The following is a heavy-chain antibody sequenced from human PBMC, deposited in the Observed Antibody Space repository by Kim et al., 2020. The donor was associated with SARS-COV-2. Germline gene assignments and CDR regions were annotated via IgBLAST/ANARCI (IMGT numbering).Heavy chain of an antibody. V-gene: IGHV3-23*01. CDR3: ARAWDIVRIPAASLDY. J-gene: IGHJ4*02. Sequence: DSVGGRFTISRDNSKNTLFLQMNSLRAEDTAVYYCARAWDIVRIPAASLDYWGQGTLVTVSS. D-gene: IGHD2-2*01.